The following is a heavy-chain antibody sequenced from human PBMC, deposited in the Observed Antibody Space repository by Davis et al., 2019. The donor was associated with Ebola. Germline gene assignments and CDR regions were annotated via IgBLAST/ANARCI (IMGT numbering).Heavy chain of an antibody. CDR3: ARERISPIVGELGYFDY. J-gene: IGHJ4*02. CDR1: GFTFSSYA. D-gene: IGHD1-26*01. Sequence: PGGSLRLSCAASGFTFSSYAMHWVRQAPGKGLEWVAVISYDGSNKYYADSVKGRFTISRDNSKNTLYLQMNSLRAEDTAVYYCARERISPIVGELGYFDYWGQGTLVTVSS. CDR2: ISYDGSNK. V-gene: IGHV3-30-3*01.